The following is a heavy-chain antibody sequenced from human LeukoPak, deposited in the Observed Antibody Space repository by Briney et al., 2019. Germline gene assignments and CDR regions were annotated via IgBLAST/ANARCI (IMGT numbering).Heavy chain of an antibody. V-gene: IGHV3-21*01. CDR1: GFTFSSYS. J-gene: IGHJ3*02. CDR2: ISSSSSYI. CDR3: AREGYYYDTSDAFDI. D-gene: IGHD3-22*01. Sequence: KAGGSLRLSCAASGFTFSSYSMNWVRQAPGKGLEWVSSISSSSSYIYYADSVKGRFTISRDNAKNSLYLQMNSLRAEDTAVYYCAREGYYYDTSDAFDIWGQGTMVTVSS.